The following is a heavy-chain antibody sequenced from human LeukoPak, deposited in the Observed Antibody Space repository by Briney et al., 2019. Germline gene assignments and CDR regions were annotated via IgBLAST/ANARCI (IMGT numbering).Heavy chain of an antibody. D-gene: IGHD6-19*01. Sequence: GGSLRLSCAASGFTFSSYWMSWVRQAPGKGLEWVANIKQDGSEKYYLDSVKGRFIIFRDNAKNSLYLQMNSLRAEDTAVYYCARDPKPYSSGWSDCWGQGTLVTVSS. CDR2: IKQDGSEK. CDR1: GFTFSSYW. CDR3: ARDPKPYSSGWSDC. V-gene: IGHV3-7*01. J-gene: IGHJ4*02.